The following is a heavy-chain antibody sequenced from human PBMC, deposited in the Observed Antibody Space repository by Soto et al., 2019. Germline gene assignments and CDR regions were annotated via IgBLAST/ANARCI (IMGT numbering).Heavy chain of an antibody. J-gene: IGHJ4*02. CDR1: GFTFNSYV. D-gene: IGHD3-22*01. Sequence: LRFSCAASGFTFNSYVMTWVRQAPGEGLEWVSSISRSGRGSAYYADSVKGRFTISRDNSENTLFLQMNNLRDEDTALYYCARGRYLDSSDYWVANLPFDHWGLGTLVTVS. CDR2: ISRSGRGSA. V-gene: IGHV3-23*01. CDR3: ARGRYLDSSDYWVANLPFDH.